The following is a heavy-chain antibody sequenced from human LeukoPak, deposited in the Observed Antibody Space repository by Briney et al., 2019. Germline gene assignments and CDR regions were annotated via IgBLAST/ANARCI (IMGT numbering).Heavy chain of an antibody. CDR1: GFTFDDYT. CDR2: ISWDGGST. V-gene: IGHV3-43*01. D-gene: IGHD6-13*01. CDR3: AKGRNTDSSSWGVIDY. J-gene: IGHJ4*02. Sequence: PGGSLRLSCAASGFTFDDYTMHWVRQAPGKGLEWVSLISWDGGSTYYADSVKGRFTISRDNSKNSLYLQMNSLRTEDTALYYCAKGRNTDSSSWGVIDYWGQGTLVTVSS.